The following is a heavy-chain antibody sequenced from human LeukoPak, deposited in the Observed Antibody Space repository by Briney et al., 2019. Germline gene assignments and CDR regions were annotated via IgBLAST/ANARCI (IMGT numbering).Heavy chain of an antibody. D-gene: IGHD3-3*01. CDR2: FDPEDGET. CDR3: ATTAEGATIFGEVLAQYGMDV. CDR1: GYTLTELS. J-gene: IGHJ6*02. Sequence: ASVKVSCKVSGYTLTELSMHWVRQAPGKGLEWMGGFDPEDGETIYAQKFQGRVTMTEDTSTDTAYMELSSLRSEDTAVYYCATTAEGATIFGEVLAQYGMDVWGQGTTVTVSS. V-gene: IGHV1-24*01.